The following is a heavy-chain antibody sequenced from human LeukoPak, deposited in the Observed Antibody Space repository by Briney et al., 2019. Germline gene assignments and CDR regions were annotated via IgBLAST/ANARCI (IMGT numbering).Heavy chain of an antibody. Sequence: SETLSLTCAVSGGSISSSNWWSWVRQPPGKGLEWIGEIYHSGSTNYNPSLKSRVTISVDKSKNQFSLKLSSVTAADTAVYYCATDFEGSSGLFDYWGQGTLVTVSS. CDR2: IYHSGST. CDR3: ATDFEGSSGLFDY. D-gene: IGHD6-19*01. V-gene: IGHV4-4*02. CDR1: GGSISSSNW. J-gene: IGHJ4*02.